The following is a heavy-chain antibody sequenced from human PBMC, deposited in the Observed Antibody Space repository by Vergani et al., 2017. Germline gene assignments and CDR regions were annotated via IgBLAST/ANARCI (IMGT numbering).Heavy chain of an antibody. CDR1: GFTFSNSA. D-gene: IGHD3-10*01. V-gene: IGHV3-23*01. CDR2: ISGHGDRT. J-gene: IGHJ4*02. CDR3: ARGGITMVRGPLDY. Sequence: EVHLLESGGGQVEAGGSLRLSCVASGFTFSNSAMSWVRQTSGKGLEWVSAISGHGDRTYYADSVKGRFTISRDNAKNSLYLQMNSLRAEDTAVYYCARGGITMVRGPLDYWGQGTLVTVSS.